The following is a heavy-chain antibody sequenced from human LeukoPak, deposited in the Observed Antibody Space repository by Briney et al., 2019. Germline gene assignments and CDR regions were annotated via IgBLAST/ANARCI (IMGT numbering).Heavy chain of an antibody. CDR1: GFTFSDHY. CDR2: TRNKANSYTK. J-gene: IGHJ4*02. Sequence: PGGSLRLSCAASGFTFSDHYMDWVRQAPGKGLEWVGHTRNKANSYTKEYAATVKCRFTISRDDSKKYLQLHMNSLKTEDTAVYYCACPFPDCSGGSCYYYFYYWGQGTLVTVSS. V-gene: IGHV3-72*01. CDR3: ACPFPDCSGGSCYYYFYY. D-gene: IGHD2-15*01.